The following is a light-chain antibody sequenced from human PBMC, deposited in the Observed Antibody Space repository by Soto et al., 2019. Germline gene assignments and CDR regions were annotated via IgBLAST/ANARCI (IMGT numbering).Light chain of an antibody. V-gene: IGKV3-20*01. Sequence: EIVLTQSPGTLSLSSGERATLSCRASPSVRSNYFAWYQQKPGQAPRLLIYGASSRATGIPDRFGGSGSGTDFTLTISRLEPEDFAVYYCQQYASSPLTFGGGTKVEIK. CDR2: GAS. J-gene: IGKJ4*01. CDR1: PSVRSNY. CDR3: QQYASSPLT.